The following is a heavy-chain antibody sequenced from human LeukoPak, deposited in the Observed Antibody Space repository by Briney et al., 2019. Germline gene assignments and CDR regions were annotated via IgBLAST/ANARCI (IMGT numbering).Heavy chain of an antibody. Sequence: PGGSLRLSCTASGFTFSRYEMNRARQAPGKGLEWVSYISKSGSAVYYADSVKGRFTISRDNSKNTLYLQMNILRAEVTAVYPCARAGLGLCSSRSCSASSYGMDVWGQGTTVTVSS. V-gene: IGHV3-48*03. D-gene: IGHD2-2*01. CDR3: ARAGLGLCSSRSCSASSYGMDV. J-gene: IGHJ6*02. CDR1: GFTFSRYE. CDR2: ISKSGSAV.